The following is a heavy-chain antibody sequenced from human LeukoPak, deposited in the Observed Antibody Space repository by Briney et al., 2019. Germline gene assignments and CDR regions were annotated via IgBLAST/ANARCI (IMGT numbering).Heavy chain of an antibody. D-gene: IGHD3-22*01. J-gene: IGHJ4*02. CDR2: INPNSGGT. CDR3: ARRPYYYDSSGYYGPFDY. CDR1: GYTFTGYY. Sequence: ASVNVSCKASGYTFTGYYMHWVRQAPGQGLEWMGWINPNSGGTNYAQKFQGRVTMTRDTSISTAYMELSRLRSDDTAVYYCARRPYYYDSSGYYGPFDYWGQGTLVTVSS. V-gene: IGHV1-2*02.